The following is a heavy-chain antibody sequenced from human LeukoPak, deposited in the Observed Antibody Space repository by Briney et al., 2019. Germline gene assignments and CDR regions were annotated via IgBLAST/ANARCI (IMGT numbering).Heavy chain of an antibody. CDR1: GFTFSSYG. D-gene: IGHD3-9*01. V-gene: IGHV3-30*18. CDR2: ISYDGSNK. CDR3: AKVDPLLRYFDWFSPVDY. J-gene: IGHJ4*02. Sequence: GGSLRLSCAASGFTFSSYGMHWVRQAPGKGLEWVAVISYDGSNKYYADSVKGRFTISRDNSKNTLYLQMNSLRAEDTAVYYCAKVDPLLRYFDWFSPVDYWGQGTLVTVSS.